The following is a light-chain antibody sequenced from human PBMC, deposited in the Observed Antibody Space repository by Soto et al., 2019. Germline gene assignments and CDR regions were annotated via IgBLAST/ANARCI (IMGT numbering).Light chain of an antibody. CDR3: QQYNSYWT. CDR1: QSISSY. J-gene: IGKJ1*01. Sequence: DIKMTQSPSSLSASVGDRVTITCRASQSISSYLNWYQQKPGKAPKLLIYKASTLESGVPSRFSGSGSGTEFTLTISSLQPDDFATYYCQQYNSYWTFGQGTKVDI. V-gene: IGKV1-5*03. CDR2: KAS.